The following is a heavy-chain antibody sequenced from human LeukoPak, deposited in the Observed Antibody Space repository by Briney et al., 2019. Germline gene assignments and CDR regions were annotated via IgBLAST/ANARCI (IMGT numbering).Heavy chain of an antibody. CDR3: ARAVTRGVPYFDY. V-gene: IGHV4-34*01. J-gene: IGHJ4*02. Sequence: PSETLSLTCAVYGGSFSGYYWSWIRQPPGKGLEWIGEINHSGSTNYNPSLKSRVTISVDTSKNQFSLKLSSVTAADTAVYYCARAVTRGVPYFDYWGQGTLVTVSS. CDR2: INHSGST. CDR1: GGSFSGYY. D-gene: IGHD2-2*01.